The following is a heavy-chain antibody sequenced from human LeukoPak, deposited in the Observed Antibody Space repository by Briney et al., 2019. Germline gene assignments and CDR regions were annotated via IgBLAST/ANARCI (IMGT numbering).Heavy chain of an antibody. CDR2: ISAYNGNT. CDR3: ARDLRIFQYGSSSGYWWGTTGPREHFDY. V-gene: IGHV1-18*01. D-gene: IGHD3-3*01. Sequence: GASVKDSCKASGYTFTSYGISWVRQAPGQGLAWMGWISAYNGNTNYAQNFQGRVTMTTDTSTSTSYMEVGSLRSDDTAVYYCARDLRIFQYGSSSGYWWGTTGPREHFDYWGQGTLVTVSS. CDR1: GYTFTSYG. J-gene: IGHJ4*02.